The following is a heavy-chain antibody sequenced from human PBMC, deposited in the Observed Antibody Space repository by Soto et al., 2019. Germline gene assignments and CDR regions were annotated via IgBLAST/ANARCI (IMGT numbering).Heavy chain of an antibody. V-gene: IGHV1-2*04. J-gene: IGHJ6*02. CDR1: GYTFTGYY. CDR3: ARDGPFGGTSYYYYGMDV. Sequence: GASVKVSCKASGYTFTGYYMHWVRQAPGQGLEWMGWINPNSGGTNYAQKFQGWVTMTRDTSISTAYMELSRLRSDDTAVYYCARDGPFGGTSYYYYGMDVWGQGTTVTVSS. D-gene: IGHD1-1*01. CDR2: INPNSGGT.